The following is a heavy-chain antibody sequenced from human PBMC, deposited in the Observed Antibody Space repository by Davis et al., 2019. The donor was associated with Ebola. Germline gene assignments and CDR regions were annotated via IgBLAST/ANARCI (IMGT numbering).Heavy chain of an antibody. CDR2: IYPGDSDT. CDR1: GYSFTSYW. CDR3: ARRREVVIDTAMVYNWFDP. Sequence: PGGSLRLSCKGSGYSFTSYWIGWVRQMPGKGLEWMGIIYPGDSDTRYSPSFQGQVTISADKSISTAYLQWSSLKASDTAMYYCARRREVVIDTAMVYNWFDPWGQGTLVTVSS. V-gene: IGHV5-51*01. J-gene: IGHJ5*02. D-gene: IGHD5-18*01.